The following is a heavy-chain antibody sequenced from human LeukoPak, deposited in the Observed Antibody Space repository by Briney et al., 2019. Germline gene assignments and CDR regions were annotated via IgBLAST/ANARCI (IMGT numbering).Heavy chain of an antibody. CDR1: GFTFSSYA. V-gene: IGHV3-23*01. D-gene: IGHD2-15*01. CDR2: ISACGGST. Sequence: GGSLRLSCAASGFTFSSYAMSWVRQAPGKGLEWVSAISACGGSTYYADSVKGRFTISRDNSKNTLYLQMNSLRADDTAVYYCANLRGRGAYACSGSGCYSYWGQGTLVTVSP. J-gene: IGHJ4*02. CDR3: ANLRGRGAYACSGSGCYSY.